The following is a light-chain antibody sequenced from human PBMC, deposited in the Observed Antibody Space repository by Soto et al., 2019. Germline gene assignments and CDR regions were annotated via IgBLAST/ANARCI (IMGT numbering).Light chain of an antibody. CDR2: GPS. J-gene: IGKJ1*01. CDR3: QQYDSSPRT. Sequence: EIVLTQSPGTLSLSPGERATLSCRASQSISSSYLAWYQQKPGQAPRLLIYGPSSRATGIPDRFSGSWSGTDFTLTINRLEPEDFAVYYCQQYDSSPRTFGQGTKVEIK. V-gene: IGKV3-20*01. CDR1: QSISSSY.